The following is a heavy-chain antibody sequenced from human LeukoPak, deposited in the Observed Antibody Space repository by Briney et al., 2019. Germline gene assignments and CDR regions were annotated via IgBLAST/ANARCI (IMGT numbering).Heavy chain of an antibody. CDR2: ISGDGTTI. Sequence: GGSLRLSCATSGITFSNYRMHWVRQVPGKGLEWVSRISGDGTTISYADSVKGRFTISRDNAKNTLYLQMSSLRAEDTAVYYCARGPNSNWSGLDFWGQGTLLTVSS. CDR1: GITFSNYR. J-gene: IGHJ4*02. CDR3: ARGPNSNWSGLDF. V-gene: IGHV3-74*01. D-gene: IGHD6-6*01.